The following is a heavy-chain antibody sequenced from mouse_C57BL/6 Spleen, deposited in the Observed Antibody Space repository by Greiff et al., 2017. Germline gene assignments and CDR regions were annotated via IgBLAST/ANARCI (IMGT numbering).Heavy chain of an antibody. J-gene: IGHJ4*01. CDR3: ARNYGYDAMDY. Sequence: VKLMESGAELVRPGASVKLSCKASGYTFTDYYINWVKQRPGQGLEWIARIYPGSGNTYYNEKFKGKATLTAEKSSSTAYMQLSSLTSEDSAVYFCARNYGYDAMDYWGQGTSVTVSS. CDR1: GYTFTDYY. D-gene: IGHD1-1*02. CDR2: IYPGSGNT. V-gene: IGHV1-76*01.